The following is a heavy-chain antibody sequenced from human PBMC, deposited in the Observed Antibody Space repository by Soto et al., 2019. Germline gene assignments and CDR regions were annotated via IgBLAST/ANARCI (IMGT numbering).Heavy chain of an antibody. CDR3: ARGSMTTPRYGSFAY. CDR1: GGSVSSGTYS. CDR2: IYYSGST. D-gene: IGHD3-10*01. V-gene: IGHV4-61*01. Sequence: QVQLQESGPGLVKPSETLSLTCTVSGGSVSSGTYSWSWIRQPPGKGLEWIGYIYYSGSTNYNPSLKSRVTISVDTSKNQFSLQLTSVTAADTAVYYCARGSMTTPRYGSFAYWAQGTLVTVSS. J-gene: IGHJ4*02.